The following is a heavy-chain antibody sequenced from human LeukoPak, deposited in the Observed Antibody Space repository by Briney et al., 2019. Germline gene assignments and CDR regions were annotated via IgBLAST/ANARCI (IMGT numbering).Heavy chain of an antibody. Sequence: ASVKVSCEASGGTFSSYTISWVRQAPGQGLEWMGRIIPILGIANYAQKFQGRVTITADKSTSTAYMELSSLRSEDTAVYYCARDSRNCGGDCYYDYWGQGTLVTVSS. J-gene: IGHJ4*02. D-gene: IGHD2-21*02. CDR1: GGTFSSYT. CDR2: IIPILGIA. V-gene: IGHV1-69*04. CDR3: ARDSRNCGGDCYYDY.